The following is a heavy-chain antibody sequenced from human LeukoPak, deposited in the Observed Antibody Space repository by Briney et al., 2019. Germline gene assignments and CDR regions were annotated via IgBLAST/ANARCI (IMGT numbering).Heavy chain of an antibody. CDR2: IYYTGNT. CDR1: GFTFSSYE. CDR3: ARQTGSGLFILP. Sequence: GALRLSCAASGFTFSSYEMNWGRQPPGMGVEWIGSIYYTGNTYYNASLKSQVSISIDTSKNQFSLKLTSVTAADTAVYYCARQTGSGLFILPGGQGTLVTVSS. V-gene: IGHV4-39*01. J-gene: IGHJ4*02. D-gene: IGHD3/OR15-3a*01.